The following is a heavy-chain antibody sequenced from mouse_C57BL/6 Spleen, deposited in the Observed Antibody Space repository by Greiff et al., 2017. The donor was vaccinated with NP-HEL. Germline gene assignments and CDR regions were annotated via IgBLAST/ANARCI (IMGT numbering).Heavy chain of an antibody. Sequence: EVMLVESGPELVKPGASVKISCKASGYSFTGYYMHWVKQSHGNILDWIGYIYPYNGVSSYNQKFKGKATLTVDKSSSTAYMELRSLTSEDSAVYYCAKLGSSYSYFDYWGQGTTLTVSS. V-gene: IGHV1-31*01. CDR3: AKLGSSYSYFDY. J-gene: IGHJ2*01. CDR1: GYSFTGYY. CDR2: IYPYNGVS. D-gene: IGHD1-1*01.